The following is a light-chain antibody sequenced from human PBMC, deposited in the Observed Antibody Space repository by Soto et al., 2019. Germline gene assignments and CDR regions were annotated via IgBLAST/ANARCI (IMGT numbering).Light chain of an antibody. CDR2: EVT. J-gene: IGLJ1*01. V-gene: IGLV2-23*02. CDR3: CSYEGVSTFV. CDR1: SSDVGSYDL. Sequence: QSVLTQPASVSGSPGQSITISCTGTSSDVGSYDLVSWYQQHPGKAPRLIIYEVTKRPSGVSNRFSGSKSGSTASLTFSGLQAEDEADYFCCSYEGVSTFVFGTGTKVTVL.